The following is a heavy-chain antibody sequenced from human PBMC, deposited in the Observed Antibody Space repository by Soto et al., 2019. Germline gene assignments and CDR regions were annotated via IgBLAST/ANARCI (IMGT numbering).Heavy chain of an antibody. CDR1: GFTFSDYS. J-gene: IGHJ4*02. D-gene: IGHD2-15*01. Sequence: EVQLVESGGGLVQPGGSLRLSCTASGFTFSDYSMNWVRQAPGKGLEWASYIGTCSSTVYYAYSVEGRFSISRDNAKNSLYLQMDSLRAEDTAVYYCARDSAYSFDYWGQGILVTVSP. V-gene: IGHV3-48*01. CDR2: IGTCSSTV. CDR3: ARDSAYSFDY.